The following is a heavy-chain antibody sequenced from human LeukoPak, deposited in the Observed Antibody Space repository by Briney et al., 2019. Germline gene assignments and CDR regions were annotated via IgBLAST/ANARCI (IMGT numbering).Heavy chain of an antibody. V-gene: IGHV3-30*18. D-gene: IGHD1-26*01. CDR1: GFIFSTNG. Sequence: PGGSLRLSCAASGFIFSTNGMHWVRQAWGKGLEWVSSISHDRSQKRYGHYVRGRFTVSRDNSRTTLYQQMDSLRVEGTAVYYCAKGCGGSGNCYIIDYWGQGTLVTVSA. CDR3: AKGCGGSGNCYIIDY. CDR2: ISHDRSQK. J-gene: IGHJ4*02.